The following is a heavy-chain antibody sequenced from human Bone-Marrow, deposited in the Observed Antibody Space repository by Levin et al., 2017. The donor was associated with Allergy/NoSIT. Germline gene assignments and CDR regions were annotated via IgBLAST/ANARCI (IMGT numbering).Heavy chain of an antibody. D-gene: IGHD2-15*01. CDR3: ARAGGYCASGSCYLYFDS. CDR1: GFTFNSFD. J-gene: IGHJ4*02. V-gene: IGHV3-48*03. Sequence: GESLKISCAASGFTFNSFDMDWVRQAPGKGLEWVSYITSSGSTIYYADSVNGRFIISRDNVKNSLYLQMNSLRAEDTAVYYCARAGGYCASGSCYLYFDSWGQGTLVTVSS. CDR2: ITSSGSTI.